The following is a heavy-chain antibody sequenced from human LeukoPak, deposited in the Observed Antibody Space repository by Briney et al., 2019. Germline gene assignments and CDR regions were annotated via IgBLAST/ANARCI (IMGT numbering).Heavy chain of an antibody. CDR2: ISSKGDNT. Sequence: PGGSLRLSCSVSGFTFSTYVMHCVRQAPGKGLEYVSAISSKGDNTYYADSVKGRFTISRDNSKNTLYLEMSSLRADDTAVYYCVRGTGYWGQGTLVTVSS. CDR3: VRGTGY. J-gene: IGHJ4*02. CDR1: GFTFSTYV. V-gene: IGHV3-64D*06.